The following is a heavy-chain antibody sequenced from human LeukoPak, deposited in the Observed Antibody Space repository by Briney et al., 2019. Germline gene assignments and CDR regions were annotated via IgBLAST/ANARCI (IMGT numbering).Heavy chain of an antibody. CDR3: ASAASGYSYGSPGGHTYFDY. CDR2: IYHSGST. Sequence: SETLSLTCTVSGGSISSYYWSWIRQPPGKGLEWIGYIYHSGSTNYNPSLKSRVTISVDTSKNQFSLKLSSVTAADTAVYYCASAASGYSYGSPGGHTYFDYWGQGTLVTVSS. V-gene: IGHV4-59*01. D-gene: IGHD5-18*01. CDR1: GGSISSYY. J-gene: IGHJ4*02.